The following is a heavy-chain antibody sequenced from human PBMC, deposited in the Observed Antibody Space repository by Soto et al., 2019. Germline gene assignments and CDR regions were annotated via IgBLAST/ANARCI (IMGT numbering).Heavy chain of an antibody. CDR1: GDSISSYNYY. D-gene: IGHD6-25*01. J-gene: IGHJ5*02. CDR2: IYFTGNT. CDR3: AGQTFTIAAASYGRSNWFDP. Sequence: SETLSLTCTVSGDSISSYNYYWGWIRQPPGKGLEWIGSIYFTGNTYYTPSLKSRLTMSIDTSKNEFSLRLNSVTAADTAVYYCAGQTFTIAAASYGRSNWFDPWGPGTLVTVSS. V-gene: IGHV4-39*01.